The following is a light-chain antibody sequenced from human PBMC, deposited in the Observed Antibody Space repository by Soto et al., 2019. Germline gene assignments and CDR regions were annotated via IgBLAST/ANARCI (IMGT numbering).Light chain of an antibody. CDR1: SSDVGGYNY. CDR3: SSYAGSSHV. J-gene: IGLJ1*01. CDR2: EVN. V-gene: IGLV2-8*01. Sequence: ALSQPRSACGSPGQAVAISCTGTSSDVGGYNYVSWYQQHPGKAPKLMIYEVNKRPSGVPDRFSGSKSGNTASLTVSGLQAEDEADYYCSSYAGSSHVFGTGTKVTV.